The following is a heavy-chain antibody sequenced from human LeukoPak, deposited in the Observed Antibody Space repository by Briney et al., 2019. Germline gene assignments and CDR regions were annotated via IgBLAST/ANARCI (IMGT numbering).Heavy chain of an antibody. Sequence: SETLSLACNVSGDSVSSVYWSWIRQPPGKGLEWIGYIYYNGYTDYNPSLKSRVTISVDTSKNQLSLHMSSVTASDSAIYYCARHRRNLNEDSFREGEPNFDYWGQGTLVPVSS. CDR2: IYYNGYT. V-gene: IGHV4-59*08. D-gene: IGHD1-14*01. CDR3: ARHRRNLNEDSFREGEPNFDY. CDR1: GDSVSSVY. J-gene: IGHJ4*02.